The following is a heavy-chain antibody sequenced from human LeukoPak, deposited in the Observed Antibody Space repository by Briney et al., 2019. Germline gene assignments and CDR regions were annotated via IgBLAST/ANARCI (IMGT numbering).Heavy chain of an antibody. CDR2: IYYSGST. CDR1: GDSISSSNCY. V-gene: IGHV4-39*01. D-gene: IGHD3-22*01. CDR3: VGGYYYDSSGYYDY. J-gene: IGHJ4*02. Sequence: SETLSLTCTVSGDSISSSNCYWGWIRQPPGKGLEWIGSIYYSGSTYYNPTLKSRVTISVDTSKNQFSLKLNSVTAADTAVYYCVGGYYYDSSGYYDYWGQGTLVTVSS.